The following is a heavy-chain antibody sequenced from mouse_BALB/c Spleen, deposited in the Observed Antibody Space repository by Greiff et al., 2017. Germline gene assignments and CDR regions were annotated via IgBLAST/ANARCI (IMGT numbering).Heavy chain of an antibody. CDR2: ISSGSSTI. Sequence: EVKLLESGGGLVQPGGSRKLSCAASGFTFSSFGMHWVRQAPEKGLEWVAYISSGSSTIYYADTVKGRFTISRDNPKNTLFLQMTSLRSEDTAMYYCARYGSSYYAMDYWGQGTSVTVSS. D-gene: IGHD1-1*01. V-gene: IGHV5-17*02. CDR1: GFTFSSFG. J-gene: IGHJ4*01. CDR3: ARYGSSYYAMDY.